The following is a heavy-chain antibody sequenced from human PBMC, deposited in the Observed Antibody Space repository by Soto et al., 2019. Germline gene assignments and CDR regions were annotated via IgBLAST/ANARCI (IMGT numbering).Heavy chain of an antibody. CDR2: ISYDGNNK. Sequence: QVRLVESGGGVVQPGRSLRLSCAASGFTFSSYGMHWVRQALGKGLEWVAVISYDGNNKYHVDSVKGRFTISRDNSKNSLYLQMNSLKAEDTAVYYCAKDRLAARPYWYIDLWGRGTLVTVSS. J-gene: IGHJ2*01. CDR1: GFTFSSYG. V-gene: IGHV3-30*18. CDR3: AKDRLAARPYWYIDL. D-gene: IGHD6-6*01.